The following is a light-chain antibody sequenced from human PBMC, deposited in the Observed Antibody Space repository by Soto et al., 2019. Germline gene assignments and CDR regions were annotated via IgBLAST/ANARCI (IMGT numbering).Light chain of an antibody. J-gene: IGKJ2*01. V-gene: IGKV3-20*01. Sequence: EIVLTQFPGTLSLSPGERATLSCRASQTITSGQLGWYQQKPGQAPRLLIYLISSRATGIPDRFSGSGSGTDFTLTISGLEPEDFALYYCQHAGSSFGQGTKVEL. CDR3: QHAGSS. CDR1: QTITSGQ. CDR2: LIS.